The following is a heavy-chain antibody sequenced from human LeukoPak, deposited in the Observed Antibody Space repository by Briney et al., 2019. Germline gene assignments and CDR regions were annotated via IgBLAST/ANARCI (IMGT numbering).Heavy chain of an antibody. J-gene: IGHJ6*03. CDR1: GGSISSYY. D-gene: IGHD3-3*01. CDR2: IYYSGST. Sequence: PSETLSLTXTVSGGSISSYYWSWIRQPPGKGLEWIGYIYYSGSTNYNPPLKSRVTISVDTSKNQLSLKLSSVTAADTAVYYCARVRATLFGVAMDYMDVWGKGTTVTVSS. V-gene: IGHV4-59*08. CDR3: ARVRATLFGVAMDYMDV.